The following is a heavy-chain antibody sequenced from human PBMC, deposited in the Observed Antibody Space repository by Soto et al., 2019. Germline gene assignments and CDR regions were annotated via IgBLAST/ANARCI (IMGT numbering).Heavy chain of an antibody. CDR2: ISAYNGNT. J-gene: IGHJ4*02. CDR1: GYTCTSYG. D-gene: IGHD3-10*01. V-gene: IGHV1-18*01. Sequence: QVQLVQSGAEVKKPGASVKVSCKASGYTCTSYGISWVRQAPGQGLEWMGWISAYNGNTNYAQKLQGRVTMTTDTSTSTAYMGLRSLRADDTAVYYCARAGGSEYGSGRIPPGYWGQGTLVTVSS. CDR3: ARAGGSEYGSGRIPPGY.